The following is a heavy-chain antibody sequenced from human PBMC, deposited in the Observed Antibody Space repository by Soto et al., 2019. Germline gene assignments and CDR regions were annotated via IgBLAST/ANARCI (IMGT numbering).Heavy chain of an antibody. J-gene: IGHJ4*02. V-gene: IGHV4-34*01. CDR2: INHSGST. CDR1: GGSFSAYY. CDR3: ARGVGYAGVDY. Sequence: QVQLQQWGAGLLKPSETLSLTCAVYGGSFSAYYWSWIRQPPGKGLEWLGEINHSGSTTYNPSLKSRVTISVDRSKNQFSLKLSSETAADAALYYCARGVGYAGVDYWGQGTLVTVSS. D-gene: IGHD5-12*01.